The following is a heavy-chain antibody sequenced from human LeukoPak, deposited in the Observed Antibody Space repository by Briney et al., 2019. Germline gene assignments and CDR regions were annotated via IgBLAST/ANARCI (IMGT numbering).Heavy chain of an antibody. Sequence: VASVTVSYKGSGGTFITYAFSWVRQAPGQGLEWMGGIIPIFRAANYSQNFQGRVTLTADESTSTAYSCARGPGYLGLQSYFDYWGQGTLVTVSS. J-gene: IGHJ4*02. CDR3: Y. CDR1: GGTFITYA. D-gene: IGHD5-18*01. V-gene: IGHV1-69*01. CDR2: IIPIFRAA.